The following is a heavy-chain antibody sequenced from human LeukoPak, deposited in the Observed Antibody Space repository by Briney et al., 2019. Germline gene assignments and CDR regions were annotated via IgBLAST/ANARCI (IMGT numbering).Heavy chain of an antibody. CDR2: IYYSGST. D-gene: IGHD6-19*01. J-gene: IGHJ4*02. CDR3: ASYSSGWSVNTFDY. Sequence: SETLSLTCTVSGGSISSYYWSWIRQPPGKGLEWIGYIYYSGSTNYNPSLSSRVTISVDTSKNQFSLKLSSVTAADTAVYYCASYSSGWSVNTFDYWGQGTLVTVSS. CDR1: GGSISSYY. V-gene: IGHV4-59*01.